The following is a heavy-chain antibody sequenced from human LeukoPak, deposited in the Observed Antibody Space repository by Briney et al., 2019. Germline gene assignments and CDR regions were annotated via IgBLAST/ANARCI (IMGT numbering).Heavy chain of an antibody. Sequence: GGSLRLSCAVSGFTVSNNYMSWVRQAPGKGLEWVSVIYSGGSTYYADSVKGRFTISRDNSKNTLYLQMNSLRAEDTAVYYCARSLDGIAASSDYWGQGTLVTVSS. CDR1: GFTVSNNY. V-gene: IGHV3-53*01. CDR2: IYSGGST. J-gene: IGHJ4*02. CDR3: ARSLDGIAASSDY. D-gene: IGHD6-13*01.